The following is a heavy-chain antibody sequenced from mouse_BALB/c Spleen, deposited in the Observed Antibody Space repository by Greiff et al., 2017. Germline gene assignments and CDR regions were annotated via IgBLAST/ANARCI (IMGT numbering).Heavy chain of an antibody. J-gene: IGHJ3*01. CDR1: GYTFTDYA. CDR3: ARTEGLGRAWFAY. D-gene: IGHD4-1*01. Sequence: VQLQQSGAELVRPGVSVKISCKGSGYTFTDYAMHWVKQSHAKSLEWIGVISTYYGDASYNQKFKGKATMTVDKSSSTAYMELARQTSEDSAIYYCARTEGLGRAWFAYWGQGTLVTVSA. CDR2: ISTYYGDA. V-gene: IGHV1S137*01.